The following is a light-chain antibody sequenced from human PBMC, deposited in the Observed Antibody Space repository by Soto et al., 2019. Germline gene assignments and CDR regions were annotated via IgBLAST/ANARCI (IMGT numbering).Light chain of an antibody. Sequence: SVLTQPPSASGTPGQRVNISCSGSSPNIGSNTVNWYQQLPGTAPKLLIYSNNQLPSGVPDRFSGSKSGTSASLAISGLQSEDEADYYCAAWDDSLNGVVCVGGTKLTVL. CDR2: SNN. CDR1: SPNIGSNT. J-gene: IGLJ2*01. V-gene: IGLV1-44*01. CDR3: AAWDDSLNGVV.